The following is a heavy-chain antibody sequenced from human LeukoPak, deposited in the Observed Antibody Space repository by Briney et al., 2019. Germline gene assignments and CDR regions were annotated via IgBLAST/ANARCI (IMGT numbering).Heavy chain of an antibody. V-gene: IGHV3-23*01. D-gene: IGHD6-13*01. Sequence: GGSLRLSCAASGFTFNTYAMTWVRQAPGKGLEWVSAIGGSGQSTYYADSVKGRFTISRDNSKNTLYLQMNSLRAEDTAVYYCARDRREGSSSWYVYWGQGTLVTVSS. CDR2: IGGSGQST. J-gene: IGHJ4*02. CDR3: ARDRREGSSSWYVY. CDR1: GFTFNTYA.